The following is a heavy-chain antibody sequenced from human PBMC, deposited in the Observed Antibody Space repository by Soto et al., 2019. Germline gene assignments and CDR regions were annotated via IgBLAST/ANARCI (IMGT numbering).Heavy chain of an antibody. CDR3: AKDRIVLMVYAIGRYGMDV. V-gene: IGHV3-30*18. CDR2: ISYDGSNK. CDR1: GFTFSSYG. Sequence: GGSLRLSCAASGFTFSSYGMHWVRQAPGKGLEWVAVISYDGSNKYYADSVKGRFTISGDNSKNTLYLQMNSLIAEDTAVYYCAKDRIVLMVYAIGRYGMDVWGQGTTVTVSS. J-gene: IGHJ6*02. D-gene: IGHD2-8*01.